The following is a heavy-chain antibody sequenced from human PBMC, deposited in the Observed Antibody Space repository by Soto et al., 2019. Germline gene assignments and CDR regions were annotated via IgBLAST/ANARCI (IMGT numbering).Heavy chain of an antibody. J-gene: IGHJ6*02. CDR1: GFTFSSYD. Sequence: GGSLRLSCAASGFTFSSYDMHWVRQATGKGLEWVSAIGTAGDTYYPGSVKGRFTISRENAKNSLYLQMNSLRAEDTAVYYCARELAVGRSSGGMDVWGQGTTVTVSS. V-gene: IGHV3-13*01. CDR3: ARELAVGRSSGGMDV. CDR2: IGTAGDT. D-gene: IGHD6-19*01.